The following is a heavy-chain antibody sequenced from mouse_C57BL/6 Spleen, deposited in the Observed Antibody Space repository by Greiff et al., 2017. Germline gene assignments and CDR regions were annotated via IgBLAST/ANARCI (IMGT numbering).Heavy chain of an antibody. CDR2: INPSSGYT. V-gene: IGHV1-7*01. J-gene: IGHJ1*03. D-gene: IGHD1-1*01. CDR1: GYTFTSYW. Sequence: VKLVESGAELAKPGASVKLSCKASGYTFTSYWMHWVKQRPGQGLEWIGYINPSSGYTKYNQKFKDKATLTADKSSSTAYMQLSSLTYEGSAVYYGAREGVKGHYYGSSGYFDVWGTGTTVTVSS. CDR3: AREGVKGHYYGSSGYFDV.